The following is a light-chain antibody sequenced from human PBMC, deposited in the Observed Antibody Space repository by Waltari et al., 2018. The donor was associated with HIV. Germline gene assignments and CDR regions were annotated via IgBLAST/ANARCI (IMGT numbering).Light chain of an antibody. CDR3: MQRIEFPIT. Sequence: IVMTQTPLSLPVTPGEPASISCASSQSLLDGDDGNTYLDWFLQKPGQSPQLLIYSLSDRASGVPDRFSGSGSGTNCTLKISRVEAVDSATYYCMQRIEFPITFGQGTRLEIK. CDR2: SLS. CDR1: QSLLDGDDGNTY. J-gene: IGKJ5*01. V-gene: IGKV2-40*01.